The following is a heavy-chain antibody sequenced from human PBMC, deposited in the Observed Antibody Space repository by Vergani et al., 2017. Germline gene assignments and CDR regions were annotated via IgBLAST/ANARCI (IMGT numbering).Heavy chain of an antibody. CDR3: ATDLIGLAAAEGS. D-gene: IGHD6-13*01. J-gene: IGHJ4*02. Sequence: QVQLVESGGGVVQPGRSLRLSCAASGFTFSSYGMHWVRQAPGKGLEWVAVIWYDGSNKYYADSVKGRFTISRDNAKNTLYLQMNSLRAEDTAVYYCATDLIGLAAAEGSWGQGTLVTVSS. CDR1: GFTFSSYG. CDR2: IWYDGSNK. V-gene: IGHV3-33*01.